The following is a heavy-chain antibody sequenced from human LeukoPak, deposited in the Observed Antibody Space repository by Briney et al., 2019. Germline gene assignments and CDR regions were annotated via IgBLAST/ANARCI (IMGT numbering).Heavy chain of an antibody. D-gene: IGHD3-10*01. CDR1: GYTFTSYG. CDR2: INTYNGKT. CDR3: ARAHYYGSATY. V-gene: IGHV1-18*01. J-gene: IGHJ4*02. Sequence: GDSVKVSCKASGYTFTSYGITWVRQAPGQGLEWMAWINTYNGKTNYAQKVQDRVTLATDTSTRTADMELRTLTSDDTAVYYCARAHYYGSATYWGQGTLVTVSS.